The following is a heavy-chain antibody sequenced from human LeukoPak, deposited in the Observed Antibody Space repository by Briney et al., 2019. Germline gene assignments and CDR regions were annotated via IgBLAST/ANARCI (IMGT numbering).Heavy chain of an antibody. V-gene: IGHV1-18*01. CDR3: ARVIRYGAGEYYYYYMDV. D-gene: IGHD4/OR15-4a*01. CDR2: ISAYNGNT. Sequence: ASVKVSCKASGYTFTSYGISWVRQAPGQGLEWMGWISAYNGNTNYAQKLQGRVTMTTDTSTSTAYMELRSLRSDDTAVYYCARVIRYGAGEYYYYYMDVWGKGTTVTVSS. CDR1: GYTFTSYG. J-gene: IGHJ6*03.